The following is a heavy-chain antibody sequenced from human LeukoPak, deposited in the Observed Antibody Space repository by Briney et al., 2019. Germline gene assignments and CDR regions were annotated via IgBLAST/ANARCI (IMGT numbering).Heavy chain of an antibody. CDR1: GFTFSSYS. Sequence: PGGSLRLSCAASGFTFSSYSMNWVRQAPGKGLEWVSYISSSSSTIYYADSVKGRSTISRDNAKNSLYLQMNSLRDEDTAVYYCARGLYCGGDCYPEYFQHWGQGTLVTVSS. CDR2: ISSSSSTI. V-gene: IGHV3-48*02. CDR3: ARGLYCGGDCYPEYFQH. D-gene: IGHD2-21*02. J-gene: IGHJ1*01.